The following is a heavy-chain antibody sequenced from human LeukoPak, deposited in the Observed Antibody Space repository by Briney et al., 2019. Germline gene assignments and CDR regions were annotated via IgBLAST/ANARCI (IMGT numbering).Heavy chain of an antibody. D-gene: IGHD6-13*01. V-gene: IGHV3-21*01. Sequence: GGSLRLSCAASGFTFSSYSMNWVRQAPGKGLEWVSSISSSSSYIYYAGSVKGRFTISRDNAKNSLYLQMNSLRAEDTAVYYCAREQGSSWYYFDYWGQGTLVTVSS. CDR2: ISSSSSYI. CDR1: GFTFSSYS. CDR3: AREQGSSWYYFDY. J-gene: IGHJ4*02.